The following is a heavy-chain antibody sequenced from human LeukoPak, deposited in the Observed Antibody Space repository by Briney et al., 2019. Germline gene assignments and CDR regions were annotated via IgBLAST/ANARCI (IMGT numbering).Heavy chain of an antibody. CDR2: IIPIFGTA. CDR1: GGTFSSYA. D-gene: IGHD6-19*01. J-gene: IGHJ6*02. V-gene: IGHV1-69*13. Sequence: SVKVSCKTSGGTFSSYAINWVRQAPGQGLEWIGGIIPIFGTANYAQKFQGRVTITADESTSTAYMELSSLRSEDTAVYYCARESVVIAVADPYYYYGMDVWGQGTTVTVSS. CDR3: ARESVVIAVADPYYYYGMDV.